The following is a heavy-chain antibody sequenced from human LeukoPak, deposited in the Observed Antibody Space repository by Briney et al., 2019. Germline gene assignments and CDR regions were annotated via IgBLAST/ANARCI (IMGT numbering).Heavy chain of an antibody. CDR3: AKGVGYSSGWYMDYYYMDV. V-gene: IGHV3-43*02. CDR2: ISGDGGST. J-gene: IGHJ6*03. Sequence: GGSLRLSCAASGFTFDDYAMHWVRQAPGKGLGWVSLISGDGGSTYYADSVKGRFTISRDNSKNSLYLQMNSPRTEDTALYYCAKGVGYSSGWYMDYYYMDVWGKGTTVTVSS. D-gene: IGHD6-19*01. CDR1: GFTFDDYA.